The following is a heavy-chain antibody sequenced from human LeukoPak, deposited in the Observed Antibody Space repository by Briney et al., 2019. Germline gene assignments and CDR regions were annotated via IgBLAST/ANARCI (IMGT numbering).Heavy chain of an antibody. CDR3: ARGSYCSGGVCSPVGAFDI. D-gene: IGHD2-21*02. J-gene: IGHJ3*02. Sequence: PGGSLRLSCAASGFTFSTYDMHWVRQVPGKGLEWVSGIGTAGDTYYADSIKGRFTFSRENAKNSLFLQMNGLRVGDTAVYYRARGSYCSGGVCSPVGAFDIWGQGTVVTVSS. CDR2: IGTAGDT. CDR1: GFTFSTYD. V-gene: IGHV3-13*01.